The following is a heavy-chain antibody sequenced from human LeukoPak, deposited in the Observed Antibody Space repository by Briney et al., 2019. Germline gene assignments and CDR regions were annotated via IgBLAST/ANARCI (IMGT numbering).Heavy chain of an antibody. Sequence: PGGSLRLSCAASGFTFSSYAMHWVRQAPGKGLEWVAVIWYDGSNKYYGDSVKGRFTISRDNSKNTLYLQMNSLRAEDTAVYYCARDPMYGSGSYYFFDYWGQGTLVTVSS. V-gene: IGHV3-33*08. CDR1: GFTFSSYA. CDR3: ARDPMYGSGSYYFFDY. J-gene: IGHJ4*02. CDR2: IWYDGSNK. D-gene: IGHD3-10*01.